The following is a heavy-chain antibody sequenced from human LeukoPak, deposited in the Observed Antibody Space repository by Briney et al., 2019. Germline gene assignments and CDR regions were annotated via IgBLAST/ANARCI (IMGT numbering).Heavy chain of an antibody. CDR1: GDSISRNY. CDR2: IYTGGST. J-gene: IGHJ3*02. CDR3: ARWITVTNDAIDI. Sequence: SETLSLTCTVSGDSISRNYWSWIRQPAGKGLEWIGRIYTGGSTNYNPSLKSRVTMSTDTSKNQLSLKLSSVTAADTAIYYCARWITVTNDAIDIWGQGTMVTVSS. V-gene: IGHV4-4*07. D-gene: IGHD4-17*01.